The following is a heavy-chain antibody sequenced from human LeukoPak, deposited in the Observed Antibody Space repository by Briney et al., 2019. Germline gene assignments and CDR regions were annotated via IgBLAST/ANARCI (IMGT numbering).Heavy chain of an antibody. D-gene: IGHD3-3*01. CDR2: FDPENAEI. Sequence: ASVKVSCKLSGNTLRELPIQWVRQAGGKGLEWMAGFDPENAEIVYAAKFQGRVTMTEDTSTNTAYMELTSLTSDDTALYYCATRGSDFWSGFDYWGQGTQVTVSS. J-gene: IGHJ4*02. V-gene: IGHV1-24*01. CDR3: ATRGSDFWSGFDY. CDR1: GNTLRELP.